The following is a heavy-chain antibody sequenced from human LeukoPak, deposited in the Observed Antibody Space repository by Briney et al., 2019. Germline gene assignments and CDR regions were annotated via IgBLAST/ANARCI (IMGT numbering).Heavy chain of an antibody. CDR3: AKEYDFLDY. CDR2: ISGSGGST. D-gene: IGHD3-3*01. Sequence: PGGSLRLSCTASGFTFGDYAMSWFRQAPGKGLEWVSAISGSGGSTYYADSVKGRFTISRDNSKNTLYLQMNSLRAEDTAVYYCAKEYDFLDYWGQGTLVTVSS. CDR1: GFTFGDYA. V-gene: IGHV3-23*01. J-gene: IGHJ4*02.